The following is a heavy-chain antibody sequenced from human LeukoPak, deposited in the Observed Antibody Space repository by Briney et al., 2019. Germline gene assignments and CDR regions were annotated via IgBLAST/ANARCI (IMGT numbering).Heavy chain of an antibody. CDR2: IYYSGST. D-gene: IGHD3-3*01. J-gene: IGHJ6*03. Sequence: RSSETLSLTCTVSGGSISSSSYYWGWIRQPPGKGLEWIGSIYYSGSTYYNPSLKSRVTISVDTSKNQFSLKLSSVTAADTAVYYCARTYDFSYMDVWGKGTTVTVSS. V-gene: IGHV4-39*07. CDR3: ARTYDFSYMDV. CDR1: GGSISSSSYY.